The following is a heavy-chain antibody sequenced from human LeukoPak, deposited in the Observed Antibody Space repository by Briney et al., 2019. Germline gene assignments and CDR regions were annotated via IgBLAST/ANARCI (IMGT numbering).Heavy chain of an antibody. D-gene: IGHD3-22*01. CDR3: ARHASRYYYDSSGYNYLDAFDI. CDR2: IDPSDSYT. CDR1: GYSFTSYW. V-gene: IGHV5-10-1*01. Sequence: GESLKIYCKGSGYSFTSYWISWVRQMPGKGLERMGRIDPSDSYTNYSPSFQGHVTISADKSISTAYLQWSSLKASDTAMYYCARHASRYYYDSSGYNYLDAFDIWGQGTMVTVSS. J-gene: IGHJ3*02.